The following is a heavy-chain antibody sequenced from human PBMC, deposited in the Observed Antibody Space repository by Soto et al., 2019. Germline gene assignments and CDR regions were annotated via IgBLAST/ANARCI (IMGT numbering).Heavy chain of an antibody. CDR1: GYTFSSYY. CDR2: INANDGNT. D-gene: IGHD3-22*01. J-gene: IGHJ4*02. V-gene: IGHV1-18*04. Sequence: ASVKVSCKASGYTFSSYYMNWVRQAPGQGLEWMGRINANDGNTNYAQKLQGRVTMTTDTSTSTAYMELRSLRSDDTAVYYCARDDSSGYYKVCDYWGQGTLVTV. CDR3: ARDDSSGYYKVCDY.